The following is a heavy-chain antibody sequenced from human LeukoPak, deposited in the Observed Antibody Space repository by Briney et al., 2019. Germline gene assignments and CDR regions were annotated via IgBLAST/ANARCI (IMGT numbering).Heavy chain of an antibody. J-gene: IGHJ1*01. CDR1: GGSISSYY. CDR2: IYYSGST. V-gene: IGHV4-59*01. D-gene: IGHD6-13*01. CDR3: ATYSSTGIFQH. Sequence: PSETLSLTCTVSGGSISSYYWSWIRQPPGKGLEWIGYIYYSGSTNYNPFLKSRVIISVDTSKNQFSLKLSSVTAADTAVYYCATYSSTGIFQHWGQGTLVTVSS.